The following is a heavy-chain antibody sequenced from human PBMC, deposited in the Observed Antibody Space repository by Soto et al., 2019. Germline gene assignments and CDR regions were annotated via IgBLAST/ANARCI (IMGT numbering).Heavy chain of an antibody. Sequence: GGSLRLSCSPSGFTFGDYAMNWFRQAPGKGLEWVGVIKSKAFGGTPEYAASVKGRFTISRDDSMSIAYLQMNSLKTDDTAVYSCTRHNSGRGFRSGAFDSWGQGTPVTVSS. CDR1: GFTFGDYA. D-gene: IGHD5-18*01. J-gene: IGHJ4*02. CDR3: TRHNSGRGFRSGAFDS. CDR2: IKSKAFGGTP. V-gene: IGHV3-49*03.